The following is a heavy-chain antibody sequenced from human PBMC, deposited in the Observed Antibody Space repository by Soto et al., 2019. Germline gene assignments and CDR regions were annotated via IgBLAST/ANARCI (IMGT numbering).Heavy chain of an antibody. CDR2: IYHSGST. J-gene: IGHJ4*02. CDR1: GGSISSGGFS. V-gene: IGHV4-30-2*01. Sequence: QLQLQESGSRLVKASQTLSLTCAVSGGSISSGGFSCNWIRQPPGKGLEWIGYIYHSGSTYFNPSLRSRVTMSVDRSTNQFSLKLSSVTAADTAVYYCASRVSYYFDYWGQGTPVTVSS. D-gene: IGHD1-1*01. CDR3: ASRVSYYFDY.